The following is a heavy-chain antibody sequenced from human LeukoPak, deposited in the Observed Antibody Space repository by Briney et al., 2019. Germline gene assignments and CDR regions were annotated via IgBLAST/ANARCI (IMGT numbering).Heavy chain of an antibody. Sequence: PGGSLRLSCVASGTTFSPYGMEWFRQAPGKGLEWVSYISGKADSIYYTHSVKGRFTISRDNARKSLFLQMNSLRAEDTAVYYCARGGLTIAEATTSWFLDYWGQGTLVTVSS. CDR2: ISGKADSI. CDR3: ARGGLTIAEATTSWFLDY. D-gene: IGHD1-26*01. CDR1: GTTFSPYG. V-gene: IGHV3-48*03. J-gene: IGHJ4*02.